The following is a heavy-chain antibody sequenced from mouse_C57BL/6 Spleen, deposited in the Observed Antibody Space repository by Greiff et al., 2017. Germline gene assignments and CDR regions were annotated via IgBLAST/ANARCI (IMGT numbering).Heavy chain of an antibody. V-gene: IGHV14-4*01. CDR3: TRVTTDGYYFDY. CDR1: GFNIKDDY. Sequence: VQLKQSGAELVRPGASVKLSCTASGFNIKDDYMHWVKQRPEQGLEWIGWIDPENGDTEYASKFQGKATITADTSSNTAYLQLSSLTSEDTAVYYCTRVTTDGYYFDYWGQGTTLTVSS. D-gene: IGHD2-2*01. CDR2: IDPENGDT. J-gene: IGHJ2*01.